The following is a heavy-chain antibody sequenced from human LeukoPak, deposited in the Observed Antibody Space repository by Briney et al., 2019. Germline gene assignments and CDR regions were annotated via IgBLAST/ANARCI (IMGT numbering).Heavy chain of an antibody. V-gene: IGHV3-30*18. CDR1: GFTFSSYG. J-gene: IGHJ6*02. CDR3: AKNGMDV. Sequence: GGSLRLSCAASGFTFSSYGMHWVRQAPGKGLEWVAVISYDGSNKYYADSVKGRFTISRDNSKNTLYLQMNSLRAEDTAVYYCAKNGMDVWGQGTTVTDSS. CDR2: ISYDGSNK.